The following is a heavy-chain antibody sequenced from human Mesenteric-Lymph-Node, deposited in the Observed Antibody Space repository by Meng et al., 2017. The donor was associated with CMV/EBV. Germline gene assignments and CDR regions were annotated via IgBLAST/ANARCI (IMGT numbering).Heavy chain of an antibody. Sequence: SGDSVSSHSAAWNWIRQSASRGLEWLGRTYYRSKWYNDYAVSVKSRITINPDTSKNQFSLQLNSVTPEDTAVYYCARDVTGDLQFDYWGQGTLVTVSS. J-gene: IGHJ4*02. CDR3: ARDVTGDLQFDY. V-gene: IGHV6-1*01. CDR1: GDSVSSHSAA. D-gene: IGHD7-27*01. CDR2: TYYRSKWYN.